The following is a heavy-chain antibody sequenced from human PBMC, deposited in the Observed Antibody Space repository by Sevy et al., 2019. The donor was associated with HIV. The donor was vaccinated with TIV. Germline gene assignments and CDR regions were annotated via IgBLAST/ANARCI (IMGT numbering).Heavy chain of an antibody. V-gene: IGHV3-66*01. D-gene: IGHD3-10*01. Sequence: GGSLILSCAASGFTVSSNYMSWVRQAPGKGLEWVSVIYSGGSTYYADSVKGRFTISRDNSKNTLYLQMNSLRAEDTAVYYCARSSGGGGEWLLPNYYYYYGMDVWGQGTTVTVSS. CDR2: IYSGGST. CDR3: ARSSGGGGEWLLPNYYYYYGMDV. CDR1: GFTVSSNY. J-gene: IGHJ6*02.